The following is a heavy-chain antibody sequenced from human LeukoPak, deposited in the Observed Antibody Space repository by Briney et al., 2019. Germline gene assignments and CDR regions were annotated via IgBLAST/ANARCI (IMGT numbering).Heavy chain of an antibody. CDR3: ASSLWFGESYYFDY. CDR1: GFTFSSYS. V-gene: IGHV3-48*04. CDR2: ISSSGSTI. D-gene: IGHD3-10*01. Sequence: PGGSLRLSCAASGFTFSSYSMNWVRQAPGKGLEWVSYISSSGSTIYYADSVKGRFTISRDNAKNSLYLQMNSLRAEDTAVYYCASSLWFGESYYFDYWGQGTLVTVSS. J-gene: IGHJ4*02.